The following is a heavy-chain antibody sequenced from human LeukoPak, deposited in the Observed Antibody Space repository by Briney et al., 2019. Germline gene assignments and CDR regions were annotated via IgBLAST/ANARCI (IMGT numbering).Heavy chain of an antibody. J-gene: IGHJ4*02. D-gene: IGHD2-15*01. CDR1: EFTFSNYW. V-gene: IGHV3-7*03. CDR3: AKDYSPTKYCSGGNCPRGY. CDR2: INQDGSKK. Sequence: GGSLRLSCAASEFTFSNYWMSWVRQAPGKGLEWVANINQDGSKKYCVDSVKGRFTISRDNSKNTLYLQMNSLRAEDTAVYYCAKDYSPTKYCSGGNCPRGYWGQGTLVTVSS.